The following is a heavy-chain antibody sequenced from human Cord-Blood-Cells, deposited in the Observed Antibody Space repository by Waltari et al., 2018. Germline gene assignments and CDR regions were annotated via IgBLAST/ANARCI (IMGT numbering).Heavy chain of an antibody. CDR2: IIPIFGTA. CDR1: GGTFSSYA. CDR3: AREGGGYSGYDYYYYGMDV. V-gene: IGHV1-69*06. D-gene: IGHD5-12*01. Sequence: QVQLVQSGAEVKKPGSSVKVSCKASGGTFSSYAISWVRQAPGQGLEWMGGIIPIFGTANYAQKFQGRVTITADKSTSTAYMELSSLRSEDTAVYYCAREGGGYSGYDYYYYGMDVWGQGTTVTVSS. J-gene: IGHJ6*02.